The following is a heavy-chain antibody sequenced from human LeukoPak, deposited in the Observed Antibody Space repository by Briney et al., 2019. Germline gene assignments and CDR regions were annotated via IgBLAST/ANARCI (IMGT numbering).Heavy chain of an antibody. CDR3: ARDGYWWLSTGFNYFDY. CDR2: ISYDGSNK. Sequence: GGSLRLSCAASGFTFSSYAMHWVRQAPGKGLEWVAVISYDGSNKYYADSVKGRFTISRDNSKNTLYPQMNSLRAEDTAVYYCARDGYWWLSTGFNYFDYWGQGTLVTVSS. D-gene: IGHD2-15*01. J-gene: IGHJ4*02. V-gene: IGHV3-30*04. CDR1: GFTFSSYA.